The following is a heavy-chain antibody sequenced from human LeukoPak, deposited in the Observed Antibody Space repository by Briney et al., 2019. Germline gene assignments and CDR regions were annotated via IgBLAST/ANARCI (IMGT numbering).Heavy chain of an antibody. Sequence: GASVKVSCKASGYTFTSYDINWVRQATGQGLEWMGWMNPNSGNTGYAQKFQGRVTITRNTSISTAYMELSSLRSEDTAVYYCARGNYYDSSGYLLDDALDIWGQGTMVTVSS. D-gene: IGHD3-22*01. J-gene: IGHJ3*02. CDR1: GYTFTSYD. CDR3: ARGNYYDSSGYLLDDALDI. V-gene: IGHV1-8*03. CDR2: MNPNSGNT.